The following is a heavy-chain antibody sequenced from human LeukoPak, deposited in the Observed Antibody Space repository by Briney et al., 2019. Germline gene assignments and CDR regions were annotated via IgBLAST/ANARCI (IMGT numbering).Heavy chain of an antibody. CDR2: ISGRSESK. CDR3: ARGPDREKYYFDY. V-gene: IGHV3-48*01. CDR1: GFTFSTYS. Sequence: GGSLRLSCAASGFTFSTYSMNWVRQAPGKGLEWVSYISGRSESKSYADSVKGRFTISRDNAKNSLYLQMNSLRAEDTAVYYCARGPDREKYYFDYWGQGTLVTVSS. J-gene: IGHJ4*02. D-gene: IGHD5-24*01.